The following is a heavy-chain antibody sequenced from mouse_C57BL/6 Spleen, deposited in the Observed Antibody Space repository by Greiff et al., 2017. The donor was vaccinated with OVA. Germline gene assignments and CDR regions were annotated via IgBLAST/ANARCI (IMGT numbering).Heavy chain of an antibody. CDR2: IDPSDSET. J-gene: IGHJ2*01. Sequence: QVQLKQPGAELVRPGSSVKLSCKASGYTFTSYWMHWVKQRPIQGLEWIGNIDPSDSETHYNQKFKDKATLTVDKSSSTAYMQLSSLTSEDSAVYYCARQPTVVEDYFDYWGQGTTLTASS. CDR1: GYTFTSYW. D-gene: IGHD1-1*01. CDR3: ARQPTVVEDYFDY. V-gene: IGHV1-52*01.